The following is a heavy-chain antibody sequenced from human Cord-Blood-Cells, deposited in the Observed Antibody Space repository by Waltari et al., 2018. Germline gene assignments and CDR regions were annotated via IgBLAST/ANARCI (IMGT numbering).Heavy chain of an antibody. J-gene: IGHJ4*02. CDR3: ARSPGSWYYFDY. Sequence: QVQLQQWGAGLLKPSETLSLTCAVYGGSFSGYYWSWIRQPPGKGLEWIGEINHSGSTNDNPAVKSRVNISVDTSKNQFSLKLSSVTAADTAVYYCARSPGSWYYFDYWGQGTLVTVSS. CDR2: INHSGST. V-gene: IGHV4-34*01. CDR1: GGSFSGYY. D-gene: IGHD6-13*01.